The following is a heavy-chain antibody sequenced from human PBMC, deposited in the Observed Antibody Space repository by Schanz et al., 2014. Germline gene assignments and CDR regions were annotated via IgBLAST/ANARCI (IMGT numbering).Heavy chain of an antibody. CDR3: ARDFSAYVGNYFDY. V-gene: IGHV1-18*01. CDR1: GYTFTDYG. J-gene: IGHJ4*02. D-gene: IGHD5-12*01. CDR2: ISPYNGNT. Sequence: QVQVVQSGAEVKKPGASVKVSCKASGYTFTDYGVIWVRQAPGQGLEWMGWISPYNGNTNYAQKLQGRVTMTADTSTSTAYMDLRSLRSDDTAVYYCARDFSAYVGNYFDYWGQGTLVNASS.